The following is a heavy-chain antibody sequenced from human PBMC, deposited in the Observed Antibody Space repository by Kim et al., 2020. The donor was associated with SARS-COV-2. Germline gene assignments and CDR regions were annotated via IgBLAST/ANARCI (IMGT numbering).Heavy chain of an antibody. J-gene: IGHJ6*02. CDR3: ARGSDYYGSGSMGYYYYGMDV. D-gene: IGHD3-10*01. V-gene: IGHV4-34*01. Sequence: SETLSLTCAVYGGSFSGYYWSWIRQPPGKGLEWIGEINHSGSTNYNPSLKSRVTISVDTSKNQFSLKLSSVTAADTAVYYCARGSDYYGSGSMGYYYYGMDVWGQGTTVTVSS. CDR2: INHSGST. CDR1: GGSFSGYY.